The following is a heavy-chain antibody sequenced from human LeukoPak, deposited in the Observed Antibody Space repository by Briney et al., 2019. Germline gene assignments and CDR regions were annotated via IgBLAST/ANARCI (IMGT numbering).Heavy chain of an antibody. J-gene: IGHJ4*02. V-gene: IGHV4-61*01. Sequence: SETLSLTCTVSGVSVSSGSYYWSWIRQPPGKGLEWIGYIYYSGSTNYNPSLKSRVTISVDTSKNQFPLKLSSVTAADTAVYYCARGAVAVVWGQGTLVTVSS. CDR3: ARGAVAVV. CDR1: GVSVSSGSYY. D-gene: IGHD6-19*01. CDR2: IYYSGST.